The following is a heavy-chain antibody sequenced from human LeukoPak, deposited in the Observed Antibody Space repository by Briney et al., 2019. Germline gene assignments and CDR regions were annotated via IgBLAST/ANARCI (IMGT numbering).Heavy chain of an antibody. D-gene: IGHD5-12*01. J-gene: IGHJ4*02. V-gene: IGHV3-66*01. Sequence: PGGSLRLSCAASGFTVSSNYMSWVRQAPGKGLEWVSVIYSGGSTYYADSVKGRFTISRDNSKNTLYLQMNSLRAEDTAVYYCAREMGGYPFDSWGQGTLVTVSS. CDR2: IYSGGST. CDR1: GFTVSSNY. CDR3: AREMGGYPFDS.